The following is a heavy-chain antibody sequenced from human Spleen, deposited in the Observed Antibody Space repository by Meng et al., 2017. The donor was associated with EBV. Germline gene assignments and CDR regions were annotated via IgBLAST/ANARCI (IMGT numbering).Heavy chain of an antibody. CDR2: FDSEDGET. Sequence: QVQLVQSGXEVRKXXXSVKVSCKISGYSVSDLSMHWVRQAPGKGLEWMGGFDSEDGETVYAEKFQGRVTMTDDTSTETAYMELSSLRSEDTAVYYCAAIRGFTYGYLDLWGQGTLVTVAS. CDR1: GYSVSDLS. J-gene: IGHJ4*02. D-gene: IGHD5-18*01. CDR3: AAIRGFTYGYLDL. V-gene: IGHV1-24*01.